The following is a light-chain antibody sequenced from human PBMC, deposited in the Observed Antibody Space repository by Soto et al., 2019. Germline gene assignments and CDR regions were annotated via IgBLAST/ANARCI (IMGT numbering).Light chain of an antibody. CDR2: AAS. CDR1: QSIGTY. J-gene: IGKJ2*01. Sequence: DIHKTEYPSSLSASVGDRVTVTCGASQSIGTYVNLSQQNPGKAPYLLIYAASRLQSGVPAKFSGSGSGTDFTLTISSLQPEYFATYYRQQSYTIPYTFGQGTKLEIK. CDR3: QQSYTIPYT. V-gene: IGKV1-39*01.